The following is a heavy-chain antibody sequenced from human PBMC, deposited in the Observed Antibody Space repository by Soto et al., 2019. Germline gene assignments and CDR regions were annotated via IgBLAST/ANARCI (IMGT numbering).Heavy chain of an antibody. CDR1: GGSISSYY. CDR2: IYYSGST. J-gene: IGHJ6*01. CDR3: ARVGYYCSGSGSYYYPRVGMNV. V-gene: IGHV4-59*01. D-gene: IGHD3-10*01. Sequence: TPSLTCTVSGGSISSYYCRWIRQPPGKGLEWIGYIYYSGSTNYHPSLRSRVTISVDTSKNQFSLNLSSVTAADPAVYYCARVGYYCSGSGSYYYPRVGMNVWGQGSTVIISS.